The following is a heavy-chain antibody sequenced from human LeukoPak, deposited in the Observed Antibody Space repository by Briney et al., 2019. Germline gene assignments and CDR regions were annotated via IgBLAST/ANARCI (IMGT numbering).Heavy chain of an antibody. CDR3: ARGNANPYYYYMDV. CDR2: IYTSGST. V-gene: IGHV4-4*07. D-gene: IGHD1-14*01. CDR1: GGSISSYY. J-gene: IGHJ6*03. Sequence: PSETLSLTCTVSGGSISSYYWSWIRQPAGKGLEWIGRIYTSGSTNYNPSLKSRVTMSVDTSKNQFSLKLSSVTAADTAVYYCARGNANPYYYYMDVWGKGTTVTVSS.